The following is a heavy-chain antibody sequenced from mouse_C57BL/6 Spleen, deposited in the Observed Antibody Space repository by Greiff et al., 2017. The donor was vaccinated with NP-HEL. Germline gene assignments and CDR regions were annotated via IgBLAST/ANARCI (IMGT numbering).Heavy chain of an antibody. D-gene: IGHD2-3*01. CDR2: IDPSDSYT. CDR3: ARSLVTTRYYYAMDY. CDR1: GYTFTSYW. V-gene: IGHV1-69*01. Sequence: QVQLQQPGAELVMPGASVKLSCKASGYTFTSYWMHWVKQRPGQGLEWIGEIDPSDSYTNYNQQFKGKSTLTVDKSSSTAYMQLSSLTSEDSAVYYCARSLVTTRYYYAMDYWGQGTSVTVSS. J-gene: IGHJ4*01.